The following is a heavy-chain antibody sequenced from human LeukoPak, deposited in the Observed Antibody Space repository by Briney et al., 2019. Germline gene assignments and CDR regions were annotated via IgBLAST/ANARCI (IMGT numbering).Heavy chain of an antibody. CDR1: GGSFSGYY. CDR3: ARGGYDGSCNY. Sequence: SETLSLTCAVYGGSFSGYYWSSMRQPPGKGLEWIGEINHSGSTNYNPSLKSRVTISVDTSKNQFSLKLISVTAADTAVYYCARGGYDGSCNYWGQGTLVTVSS. CDR2: INHSGST. V-gene: IGHV4-34*01. J-gene: IGHJ4*02. D-gene: IGHD5-12*01.